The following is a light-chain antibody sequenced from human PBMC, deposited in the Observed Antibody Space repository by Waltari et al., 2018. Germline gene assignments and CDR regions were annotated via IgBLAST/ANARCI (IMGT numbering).Light chain of an antibody. CDR3: QQYGSSVMYT. CDR1: QSLSRSR. V-gene: IGKV3-20*01. CDR2: AAS. Sequence: EVVLTQSPGTLSLSPGERATLSCRASQSLSRSRLSWYQQKPGQAPRLLMYAASRRATGIPDRFSDSGTGTDFSLTVSRVEPEDSAVYYCQQYGSSVMYTFGQGTKLEIQ. J-gene: IGKJ2*01.